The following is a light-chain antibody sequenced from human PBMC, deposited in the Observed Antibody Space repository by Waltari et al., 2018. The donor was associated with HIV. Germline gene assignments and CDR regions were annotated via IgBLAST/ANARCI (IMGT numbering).Light chain of an antibody. CDR3: AAWDDSLSGGV. CDR2: GNS. J-gene: IGLJ2*01. CDR1: SSNIGSNF. Sequence: QSVLTQPPSTSGTPGQSVTITCSGSSSNIGSNFVYWYQQVPGTAPKLLISGNSQRPSGVPDRFSGSKSGTSASLAISGLRAEDEADYYCAAWDDSLSGGVFGGGTKLTVL. V-gene: IGLV1-47*01.